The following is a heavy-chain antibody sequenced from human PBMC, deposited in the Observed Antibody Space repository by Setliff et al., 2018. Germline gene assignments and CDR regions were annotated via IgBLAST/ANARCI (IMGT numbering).Heavy chain of an antibody. V-gene: IGHV3-20*04. CDR3: ARTHRVEATLDF. CDR1: GFNFRNTW. CDR2: INWNGGST. J-gene: IGHJ4*02. Sequence: SGGSLRLSCAASGFNFRNTWMHWVRQAPGKGLEWVSGINWNGGSTGYADSVKGRFTISRDNVKNSLYLQMNSLRAEDTALYYCARTHRVEATLDFWGRGTLVTVSS. D-gene: IGHD1-26*01.